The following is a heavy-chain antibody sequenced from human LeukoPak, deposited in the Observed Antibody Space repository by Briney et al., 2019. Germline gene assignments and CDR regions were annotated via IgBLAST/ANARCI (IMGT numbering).Heavy chain of an antibody. V-gene: IGHV1-2*02. CDR2: INPNSGGT. CDR1: QYTFTDYH. CDR3: ARGKYSPAGRLIDY. Sequence: ASVTVSCKSSQYTFTDYHLHWLRQAPGQGLEWMGWINPNSGGTSYAQKFQGRVTMTWDTSISTVYMELSRLLSDDTAVYYCARGKYSPAGRLIDYWGQGTLVTVSS. J-gene: IGHJ4*02. D-gene: IGHD6-13*01.